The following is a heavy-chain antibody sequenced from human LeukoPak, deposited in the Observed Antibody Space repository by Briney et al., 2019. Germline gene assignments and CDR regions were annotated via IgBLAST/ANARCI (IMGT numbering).Heavy chain of an antibody. J-gene: IGHJ4*02. CDR1: GGTFSSYA. Sequence: SVKVSCKASGGTFSSYAISWVRQAPGQGLEWMGGIIPIFGTANYAQKFQGRVTITADESTSTAYMELSSLRSEDTAVYYCARVDGGNSVANYWGQGTLVTVSS. V-gene: IGHV1-69*13. CDR2: IIPIFGTA. CDR3: ARVDGGNSVANY. D-gene: IGHD4-23*01.